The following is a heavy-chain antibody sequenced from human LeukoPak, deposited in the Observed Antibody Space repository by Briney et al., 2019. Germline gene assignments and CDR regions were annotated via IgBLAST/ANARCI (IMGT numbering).Heavy chain of an antibody. J-gene: IGHJ4*02. Sequence: HPGGSLRLSCAASGFTFRRNGMHWVRQAPGKGLEWVALIWYDGSDEYYADSVKGRFTISRDNSKNMLWLQMNSLRVEDTAVYYCARYTEGVGFDYWGQGTLVTVSS. CDR2: IWYDGSDE. CDR3: ARYTEGVGFDY. CDR1: GFTFRRNG. V-gene: IGHV3-33*01. D-gene: IGHD1-26*01.